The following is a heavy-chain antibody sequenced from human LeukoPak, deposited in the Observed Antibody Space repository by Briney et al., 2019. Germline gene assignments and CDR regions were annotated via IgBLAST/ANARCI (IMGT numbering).Heavy chain of an antibody. CDR2: ISGSGGST. V-gene: IGHV3-23*01. CDR1: GFTFSSYA. J-gene: IGHJ4*02. D-gene: IGHD3-22*01. Sequence: GGSLRLSCAASGFTFSSYAMSWVRQAPGKGLEWASAISGSGGSTYYADSVKGRFTISRDNSKNTLYLQMNSLRAEDTAVYYCAKGSGYYYGVDYWGQGTLVTVSS. CDR3: AKGSGYYYGVDY.